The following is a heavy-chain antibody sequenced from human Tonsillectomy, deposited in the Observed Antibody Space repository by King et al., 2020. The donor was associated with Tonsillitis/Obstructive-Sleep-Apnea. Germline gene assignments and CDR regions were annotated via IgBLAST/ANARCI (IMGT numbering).Heavy chain of an antibody. CDR2: IYYSGST. D-gene: IGHD3-22*01. Sequence: QLQESGPGLVKPSETLSLTCTVSGGSISSSSYYWGWIRQPPGKGLEWIGSIYYSGSTYYNPSLKSRVTISVDTSKNQFSLKLSSVTAADTAVYYCAITMIVVVTGNYFDDWGQGTLVTVSS. CDR3: AITMIVVVTGNYFDD. J-gene: IGHJ4*02. CDR1: GGSISSSSYY. V-gene: IGHV4-39*01.